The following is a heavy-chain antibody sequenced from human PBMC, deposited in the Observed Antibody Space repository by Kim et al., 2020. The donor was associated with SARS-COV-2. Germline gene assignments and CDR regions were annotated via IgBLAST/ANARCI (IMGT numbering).Heavy chain of an antibody. V-gene: IGHV1-24*01. D-gene: IGHD2-15*01. CDR2: FDPEDGET. CDR3: ATTCSGGSCWVNWFDP. Sequence: ASVKVSCKVSGYTLTELSMHWVRQAPGKGLEWMGGFDPEDGETIYAQKFQGRVTMTEDTSTDTAYMELSSLRSEDTAVYYCATTCSGGSCWVNWFDPWGQGTLVTVSS. CDR1: GYTLTELS. J-gene: IGHJ5*02.